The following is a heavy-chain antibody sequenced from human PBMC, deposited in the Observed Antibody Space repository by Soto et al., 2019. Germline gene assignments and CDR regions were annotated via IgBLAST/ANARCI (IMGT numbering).Heavy chain of an antibody. V-gene: IGHV4-30-2*01. Sequence: LSLTCAVSGGSISSGGYSWSWIRQPPGKGLEWIGYIYHSGSTYYNPSLKSRVTISVDRSKNQFSLKLSSVTAADTAVYYCARADHHSTVTKFMGRFDPWGQGTLVTSPQ. J-gene: IGHJ5*02. CDR1: GGSISSGGYS. D-gene: IGHD4-17*01. CDR3: ARADHHSTVTKFMGRFDP. CDR2: IYHSGST.